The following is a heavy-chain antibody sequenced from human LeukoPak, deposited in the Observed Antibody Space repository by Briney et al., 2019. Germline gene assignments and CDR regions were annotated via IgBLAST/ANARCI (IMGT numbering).Heavy chain of an antibody. D-gene: IGHD5-24*01. CDR1: GGSISGYY. CDR3: ARSGWLQFDYFDY. V-gene: IGHV4-59*01. J-gene: IGHJ4*02. Sequence: PSETLSLTCTVSGGSISGYYWSWIRQPPGKGLEWIGYIYYSGSTNYNPSLKSRVTISVDTSKNQVSLRLRSVTAADTAVYYCARSGWLQFDYFDYWGQGILVTVSS. CDR2: IYYSGST.